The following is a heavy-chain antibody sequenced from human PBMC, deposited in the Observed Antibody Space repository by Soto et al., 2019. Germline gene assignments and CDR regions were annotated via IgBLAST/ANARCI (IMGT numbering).Heavy chain of an antibody. CDR2: ISPGDSET. CDR3: VRHFATRFYYGSGNYYNYYYGMDV. CDR1: GGSFASHW. Sequence: LKISCKGSGGSFASHWIGWVRQTPGKGLEWMGSISPGDSETRYSVAFRGQVTLSVDKSISTAYLQWTSLKASDTAMYHCVRHFATRFYYGSGNYYNYYYGMDVWGQGTAVTVSS. V-gene: IGHV5-51*01. D-gene: IGHD3-10*01. J-gene: IGHJ6*02.